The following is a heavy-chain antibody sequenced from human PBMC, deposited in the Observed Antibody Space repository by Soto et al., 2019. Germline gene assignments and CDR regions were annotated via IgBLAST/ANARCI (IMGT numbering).Heavy chain of an antibody. CDR2: IYYSGST. D-gene: IGHD2-2*02. J-gene: IGHJ6*02. Sequence: QVQLQESGPGLVKPSQTLSLTCTVSGGSISSGGYYWSWIRQHPGKGLEWIGYIYYSGSTYYNPSLKSRVTISVDPSKNQFSLKLSSVTAADTAVYYCARDSRYCSSTSCYSRHYYYYYGMDVWGQGTTVTVSS. CDR3: ARDSRYCSSTSCYSRHYYYYYGMDV. CDR1: GGSISSGGYY. V-gene: IGHV4-31*03.